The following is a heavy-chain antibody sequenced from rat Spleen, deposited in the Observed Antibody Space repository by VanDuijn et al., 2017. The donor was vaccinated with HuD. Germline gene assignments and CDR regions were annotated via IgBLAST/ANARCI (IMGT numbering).Heavy chain of an antibody. D-gene: IGHD5-1*01. J-gene: IGHJ2*01. V-gene: IGHV5S13*01. CDR2: ISTGGGNT. CDR3: AREDWEAGYFDY. CDR1: GLTFTNYG. Sequence: EVQLVESGGGLVQPGRSLKLSCVGSGLTFTNYGLAWVRQAPTKGLEWVASISTGGGNTYYPDSVKGRFTISRDNAKSTLYLQMDSLRSEDTATYYCAREDWEAGYFDYWGQGVMVTVSS.